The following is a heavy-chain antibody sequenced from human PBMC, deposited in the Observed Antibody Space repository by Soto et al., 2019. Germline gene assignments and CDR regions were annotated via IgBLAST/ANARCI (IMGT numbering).Heavy chain of an antibody. CDR1: GFTFSSYA. CDR2: ISYDGSNK. CDR3: ATYSSAITDAFDI. D-gene: IGHD6-19*01. V-gene: IGHV3-30-3*01. J-gene: IGHJ3*02. Sequence: QVQLVESGGGVVQPGRSLRLSCAASGFTFSSYAMHWVRQAPGKGLEWVAVISYDGSNKYYADSVKGRFTISRDNSKNTLYLQMNSLRAEDTAVYYCATYSSAITDAFDIWGQGTMVTVSS.